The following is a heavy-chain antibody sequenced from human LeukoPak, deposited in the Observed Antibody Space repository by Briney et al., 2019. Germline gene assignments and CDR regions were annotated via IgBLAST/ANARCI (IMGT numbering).Heavy chain of an antibody. V-gene: IGHV4-59*08. J-gene: IGHJ6*03. CDR2: IYYSGST. D-gene: IGHD6-13*01. CDR1: GGSITSYY. Sequence: PSETLSLTCTVSGGSITSYYWSWIRQPPGKGLEWIGYIYYSGSTNYNPSLKSRVTISVDTSKNPFSLKLSSVTAADTAVYYCASHGPQGYSHYMDVWGKGTTVTVSS. CDR3: ASHGPQGYSHYMDV.